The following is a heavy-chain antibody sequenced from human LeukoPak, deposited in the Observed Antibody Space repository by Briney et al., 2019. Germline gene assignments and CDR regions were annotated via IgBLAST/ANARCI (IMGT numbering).Heavy chain of an antibody. Sequence: PGGSLRLSCVASGFTFTKCAMSWIRQAPGKGLEWVAIITATGDTAYYADSVKGRFTISRHNSRNTVYMQMDSLRAEDTAIYYCAGDRNSDWYSPLDYWGQGSQVTVSP. CDR2: ITATGDTA. J-gene: IGHJ4*02. CDR1: GFTFTKCA. CDR3: AGDRNSDWYSPLDY. V-gene: IGHV3-23*01. D-gene: IGHD6-19*01.